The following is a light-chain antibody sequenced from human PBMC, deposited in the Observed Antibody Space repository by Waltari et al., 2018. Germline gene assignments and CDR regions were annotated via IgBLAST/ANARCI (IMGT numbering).Light chain of an antibody. CDR1: NSVSSN. V-gene: IGKV3D-15*01. Sequence: EIVMTQSPATLSVSPGERATIACSASNSVSSNFAWYQQQHGQAPRLLIYGASTSATCIPARLSGSGSGTAFTLTISSLQSEDFAVYYCQQYHNWPPYTFGQGTKLEIK. J-gene: IGKJ2*01. CDR2: GAS. CDR3: QQYHNWPPYT.